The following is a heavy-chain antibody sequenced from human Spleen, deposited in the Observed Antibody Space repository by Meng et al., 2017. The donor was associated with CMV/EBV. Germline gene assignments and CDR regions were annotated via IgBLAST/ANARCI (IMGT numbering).Heavy chain of an antibody. CDR2: INHIGDT. J-gene: IGHJ2*01. CDR1: GGSFSVYY. Sequence: GSLRLSCAVYGGSFSVYYWSWIRQPPGKGLEWIGEINHIGDTNYNPSLKSRVTISVDTSKNQFSLKLSSVTAADTAVYYCAVRGAQGSQHLYFDLWGRGTLVTVSS. V-gene: IGHV4-34*01. D-gene: IGHD3-10*01. CDR3: AVRGAQGSQHLYFDL.